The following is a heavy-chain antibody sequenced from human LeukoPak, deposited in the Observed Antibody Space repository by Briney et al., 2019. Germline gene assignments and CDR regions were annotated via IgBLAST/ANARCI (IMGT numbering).Heavy chain of an antibody. Sequence: PSETLSLTCTVSGGSISSGSYYWSWIRQPAGKGLEWIGRIYTSGSTNYNPSLKSRVTISVDTSKNQFSLKLSSVTAADTAVYYCATLNSSGYYPYYYYYMDVWGKGTTVTVSS. J-gene: IGHJ6*03. CDR2: IYTSGST. CDR1: GGSISSGSYY. CDR3: ATLNSSGYYPYYYYYMDV. D-gene: IGHD3-22*01. V-gene: IGHV4-61*02.